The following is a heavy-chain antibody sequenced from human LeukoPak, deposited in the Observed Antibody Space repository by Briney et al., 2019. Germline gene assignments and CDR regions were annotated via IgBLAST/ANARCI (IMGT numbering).Heavy chain of an antibody. D-gene: IGHD3-22*01. CDR2: IYTSGGTSGTT. CDR1: GGSISSGNYY. CDR3: AWGDTSGYPFAP. V-gene: IGHV4-61*02. J-gene: IGHJ5*02. Sequence: PSETLSLTCTVSGGSISSGNYYWTWIRQAAGKGLEWIGRIYTSGGTSGTTYYNPSLKSRVTISVDTSKNQFSPKLSSVTAADTAVYYCAWGDTSGYPFAPWGQGTLVTVSS.